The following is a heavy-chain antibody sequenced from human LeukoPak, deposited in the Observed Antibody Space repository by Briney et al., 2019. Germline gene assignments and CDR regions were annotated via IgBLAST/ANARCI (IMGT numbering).Heavy chain of an antibody. D-gene: IGHD3-10*01. CDR3: AKGKTYLDAFDI. CDR1: GFTFSSYA. Sequence: GGSLRFSCAASGFTFSSYAMSWVRQAPGKGLEWVSAISGSGGSTYYADSVKGRFTISRDNSKNTLYLQMNSLRAEDTAVHYCAKGKTYLDAFDIWGQGTMVTVSS. CDR2: ISGSGGST. J-gene: IGHJ3*02. V-gene: IGHV3-23*01.